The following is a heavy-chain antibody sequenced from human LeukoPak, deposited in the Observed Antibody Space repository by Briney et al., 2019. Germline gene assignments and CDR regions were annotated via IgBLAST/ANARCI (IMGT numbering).Heavy chain of an antibody. J-gene: IGHJ5*02. D-gene: IGHD3-10*01. V-gene: IGHV6-1*01. Sequence: PSQTLSLTCAISGDIVSSNSAAWNWIRQSPSRGLEWLGRTYYRSKWYNDYAVSVKSRITINPDTSKNQFSLQLNSVTPEDTAVYYCARDIVTMVRGVITPSGFDPWGQGTLVTVSS. CDR3: ARDIVTMVRGVITPSGFDP. CDR2: TYYRSKWYN. CDR1: GDIVSSNSAA.